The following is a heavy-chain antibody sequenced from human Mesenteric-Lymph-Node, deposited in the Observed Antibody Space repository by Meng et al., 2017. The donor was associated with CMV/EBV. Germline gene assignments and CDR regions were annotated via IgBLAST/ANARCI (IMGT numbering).Heavy chain of an antibody. CDR2: INHSGST. CDR3: ARGDILTGSTENFDY. J-gene: IGHJ4*02. V-gene: IGHV4-34*01. CDR1: GGSFIGYY. Sequence: VYGGSFIGYYWSWIRQPPGKGLEWIGEINHSGSTNYNPSLKSRVTISVDTSKNQFSLKLSSVTAADTAVYYCARGDILTGSTENFDYWGQGTLVTVSS. D-gene: IGHD3-9*01.